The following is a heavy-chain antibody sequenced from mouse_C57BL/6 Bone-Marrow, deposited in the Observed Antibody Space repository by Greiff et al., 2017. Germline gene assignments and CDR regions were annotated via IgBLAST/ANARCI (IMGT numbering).Heavy chain of an antibody. CDR1: GFTFSDFY. J-gene: IGHJ3*01. V-gene: IGHV7-1*01. CDR2: SRNKANDYTT. D-gene: IGHD1-1*01. CDR3: ARALYGSPCAY. Sequence: EVKLMESGGGLVQSGRSLRLSCATSGFTFSDFYMEWVRQAPGKGLEWIAASRNKANDYTTAYSAPVKGRFIVSRDTSQSILYLQMNALRAEDTAIYYCARALYGSPCAYWGQGTLVTVSA.